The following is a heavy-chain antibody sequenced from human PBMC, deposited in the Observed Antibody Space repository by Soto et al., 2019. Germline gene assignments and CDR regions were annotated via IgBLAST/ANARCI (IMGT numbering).Heavy chain of an antibody. V-gene: IGHV4-4*02. J-gene: IGHJ6*02. CDR3: ASSSGWWRLDV. CDR2: KHHSGST. D-gene: IGHD6-19*01. CDR1: GDSINNGFW. Sequence: QVQLQESGPGLVKPSETLSLTCGVSGDSINNGFWWTWVRQPPGKGLEWIGEKHHSGSTNYNLSLKSRFSISLDKSKNQFSLNLSSVTAADTAVFFCASSSGWWRLDVWGQGTTVTVSS.